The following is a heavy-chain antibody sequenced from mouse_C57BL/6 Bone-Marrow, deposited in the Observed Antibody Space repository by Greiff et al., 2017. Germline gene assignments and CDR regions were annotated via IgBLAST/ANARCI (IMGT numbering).Heavy chain of an antibody. CDR3: ARNDYDSYWYFDV. Sequence: QVQLQQPGAELVMPGASVKLSCKASGYTFTSYWMHWVKQRPGQGLEWIGEIEPSDSYTNYNQTFKGKSTLTVDKSSSTAYMQLSSLTSEDSAVYYGARNDYDSYWYFDVWGTGTTVTVSS. J-gene: IGHJ1*03. D-gene: IGHD2-4*01. CDR2: IEPSDSYT. CDR1: GYTFTSYW. V-gene: IGHV1-69*01.